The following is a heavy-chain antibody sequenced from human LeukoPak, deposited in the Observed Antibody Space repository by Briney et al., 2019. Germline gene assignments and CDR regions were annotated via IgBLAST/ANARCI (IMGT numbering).Heavy chain of an antibody. D-gene: IGHD5-18*01. CDR3: ARGLRGGAMVLFDY. Sequence: SETLSLTCAVYGGSFSGYYWSWIRQPPGKGLEWIGEINHSGSTNHNPSLKSRVTISVDTSKNQFSLKLSSVTAADTAVYYCARGLRGGAMVLFDYWGQGTLVTVSS. CDR1: GGSFSGYY. V-gene: IGHV4-34*01. J-gene: IGHJ4*02. CDR2: INHSGST.